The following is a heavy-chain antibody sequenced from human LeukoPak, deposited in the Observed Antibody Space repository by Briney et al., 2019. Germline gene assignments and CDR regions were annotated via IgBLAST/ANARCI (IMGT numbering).Heavy chain of an antibody. V-gene: IGHV4-30-4*08. J-gene: IGHJ6*03. CDR2: IYYGGST. CDR1: GGSISSGDYY. Sequence: SETLSLTCTVSGGSISSGDYYWSWIRQPPGKGLEWIGYIYYGGSTYYNPSLKSRVTISVDTSKNQFSLKLSSVTAADTAVYYCARARIWFGEFTYYYYYMDVWGKGTTVTVSS. CDR3: ARARIWFGEFTYYYYYMDV. D-gene: IGHD3-10*01.